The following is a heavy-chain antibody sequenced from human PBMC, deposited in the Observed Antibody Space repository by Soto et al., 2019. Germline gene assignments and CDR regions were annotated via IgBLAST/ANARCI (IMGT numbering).Heavy chain of an antibody. CDR3: AGDPDSHYNDSHASSYP. V-gene: IGHV1-69*08. CDR1: GGTFSTYT. J-gene: IGHJ5*02. CDR2: IIPIIGII. Sequence: QVQLVQSGADVEKPGSSVKVSCKASGGTFSTYTITWVRQAPGQGLEWMGRIIPIIGIINYAQKFQGRVTISADKFTGTAYMELTGLRSDDTAVYYCAGDPDSHYNDSHASSYPWGQGTLVTVSS. D-gene: IGHD4-4*01.